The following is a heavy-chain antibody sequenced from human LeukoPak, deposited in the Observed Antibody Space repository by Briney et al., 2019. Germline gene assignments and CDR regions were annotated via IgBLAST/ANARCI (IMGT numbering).Heavy chain of an antibody. CDR2: IYDSGST. CDR3: ARDSGQWLVHY. D-gene: IGHD6-19*01. J-gene: IGHJ4*02. V-gene: IGHV4-39*07. Sequence: SETLSLTCTVSGGSIRSSYYYWGWIRQPPGKGLEWIGSIYDSGSTYYNPSLKSRVTISVDTSKNQFSLKLSSVTAADTAVYYCARDSGQWLVHYWGQGTLVTVSS. CDR1: GGSIRSSYYY.